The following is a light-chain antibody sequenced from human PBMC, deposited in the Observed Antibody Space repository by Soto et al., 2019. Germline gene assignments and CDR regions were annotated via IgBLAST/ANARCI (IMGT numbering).Light chain of an antibody. CDR3: CSSAGGFTWV. CDR2: YVS. Sequence: QSALTQPRSVSGSPGQSVTISCTGTSSDVVSWYQQHPGKAPKLIIYYVSQRPSGVPDRFSGSKSGSTASLTISGLQAEDEADYYCCSSAGGFTWVFGGGTKVTVL. J-gene: IGLJ3*02. V-gene: IGLV2-11*01. CDR1: SSDV.